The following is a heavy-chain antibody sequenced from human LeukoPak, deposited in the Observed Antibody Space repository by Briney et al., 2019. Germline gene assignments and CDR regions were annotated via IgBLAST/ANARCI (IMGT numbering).Heavy chain of an antibody. V-gene: IGHV4-34*01. J-gene: IGHJ4*02. D-gene: IGHD3-10*01. CDR3: ARSGSGSYPNY. CDR1: GGSFSGYY. Sequence: TPSETLSLTCAVYGGSFSGYYWSWIRQPPGKGLEWIGEINHSGSTNYNPSLKSRVTISVDTSKNQFSLKLSSVTAADTAVYYCARSGSGSYPNYWGQGTLITVSS. CDR2: INHSGST.